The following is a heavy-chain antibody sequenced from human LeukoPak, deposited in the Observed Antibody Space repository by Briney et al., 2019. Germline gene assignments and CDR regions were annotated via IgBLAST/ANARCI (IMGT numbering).Heavy chain of an antibody. CDR3: AKDGYYYDQQAGT. Sequence: GGSLRLSCAASGFTFSSYGMHWVRQAPGKGLEWVAFIRYDGSNKYYADSVKGRVTISRDNSKNTLYLQMNSLRAEDTAVYYCAKDGYYYDQQAGTWGQGTLVTVSS. CDR1: GFTFSSYG. CDR2: IRYDGSNK. D-gene: IGHD3-22*01. V-gene: IGHV3-30*02. J-gene: IGHJ5*02.